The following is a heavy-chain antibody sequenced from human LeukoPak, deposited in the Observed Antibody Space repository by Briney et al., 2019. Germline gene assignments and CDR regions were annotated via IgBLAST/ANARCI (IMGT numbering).Heavy chain of an antibody. V-gene: IGHV3-7*01. CDR3: ARDFAIVVGATDY. Sequence: GGFLRLSCAASGFTFSSYWMTWVRQAPGKGLEWVANIKQDGSEKFYVDSVKGRFTISRDNAKSSLYLQMNRLRVEDTAVYYCARDFAIVVGATDYWGQGTLVTVSS. J-gene: IGHJ4*02. D-gene: IGHD1-26*01. CDR1: GFTFSSYW. CDR2: IKQDGSEK.